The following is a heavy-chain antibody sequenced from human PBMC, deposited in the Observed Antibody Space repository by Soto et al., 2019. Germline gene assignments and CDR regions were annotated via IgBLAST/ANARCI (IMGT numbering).Heavy chain of an antibody. D-gene: IGHD3-22*01. CDR2: INPNSGGT. V-gene: IGHV1-2*02. CDR1: GYTFTGYY. CDR3: ARRARAGYDSSGYYPFDY. J-gene: IGHJ4*02. Sequence: ASVKVSCKASGYTFTGYYMHWVRQAPGQGLEWMGWINPNSGGTNYAQKFQGRVTMTRDTSISTAYMELSRLRSDDTAVYYCARRARAGYDSSGYYPFDYWRQGTLVTVSS.